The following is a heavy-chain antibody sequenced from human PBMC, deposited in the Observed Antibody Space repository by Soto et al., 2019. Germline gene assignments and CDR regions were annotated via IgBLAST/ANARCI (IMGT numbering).Heavy chain of an antibody. Sequence: GGSLRLSCAASGFTFSNYAMSWVRQAPGKGLEWVSLVSATADTTYYTDSVKGRSTISRDNSRNTVYLQMNSLRADDTAVYYCAKDRLAGGFDYWGQGTLVTVSS. D-gene: IGHD3-16*01. CDR2: VSATADTT. CDR1: GFTFSNYA. V-gene: IGHV3-23*01. J-gene: IGHJ4*02. CDR3: AKDRLAGGFDY.